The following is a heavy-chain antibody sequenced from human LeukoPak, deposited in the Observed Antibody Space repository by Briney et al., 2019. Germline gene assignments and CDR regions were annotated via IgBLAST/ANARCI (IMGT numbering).Heavy chain of an antibody. CDR3: AKLGKDYYDSSGSGDY. CDR2: ISGGGGST. V-gene: IGHV3-23*01. D-gene: IGHD3-22*01. J-gene: IGHJ4*02. CDR1: GFTFSSYA. Sequence: PGGSLRLSCAASGFTFSSYAMSWVRQAPGKGLEWVSAISGGGGSTYYADSVKGRFTISRDNSKNTLYLQMNSLRAEDTAVYYCAKLGKDYYDSSGSGDYWGQGTLVTVSS.